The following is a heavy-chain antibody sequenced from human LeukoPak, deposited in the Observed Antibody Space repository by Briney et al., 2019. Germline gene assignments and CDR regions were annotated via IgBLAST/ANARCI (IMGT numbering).Heavy chain of an antibody. J-gene: IGHJ4*02. CDR3: AAAVEMATIGPLDY. D-gene: IGHD5-24*01. Sequence: ASVKVSCKASGYTFTSYVISWVRQAPGQGLEWMGWISAYNGNTNYAQKLQGRVTMTTDTSTSTAYMELRSLRSDDTAVYYCAAAVEMATIGPLDYWGQGTLVTVSS. CDR2: ISAYNGNT. V-gene: IGHV1-18*01. CDR1: GYTFTSYV.